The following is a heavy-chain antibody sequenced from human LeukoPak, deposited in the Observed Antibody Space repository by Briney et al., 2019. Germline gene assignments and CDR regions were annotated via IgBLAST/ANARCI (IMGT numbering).Heavy chain of an antibody. CDR1: GFTFSSYA. CDR3: AKFPHENVDYFDY. D-gene: IGHD1-1*01. J-gene: IGHJ4*02. V-gene: IGHV3-23*01. Sequence: GGSLRLSCAASGFTFSSYAMGWVRQAPGKWLEWVSAISGSGGRTYYADSVKGRFTISRDNYKNTLYLQMTSLRAEDTAVYYCAKFPHENVDYFDYWGQGTLVTVSS. CDR2: ISGSGGRT.